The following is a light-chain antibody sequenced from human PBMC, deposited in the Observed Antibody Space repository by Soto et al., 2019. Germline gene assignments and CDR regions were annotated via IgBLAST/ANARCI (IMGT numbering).Light chain of an antibody. CDR1: QSVTSNY. CDR2: GAS. CDR3: QQYGSSLYT. Sequence: IVLTQSPGTLSLSPGERATLSCRASQSVTSNYLAWYQQKPGQAPRLLIYGASSRATGIPDRFSGSGSGTDFTLTISRLEPEDFAVYYCQQYGSSLYTFGQGTKLEIK. J-gene: IGKJ2*01. V-gene: IGKV3-20*01.